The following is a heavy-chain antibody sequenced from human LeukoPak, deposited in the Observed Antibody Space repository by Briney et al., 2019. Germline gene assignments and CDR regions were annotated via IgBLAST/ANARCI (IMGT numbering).Heavy chain of an antibody. CDR1: GYTFTSYG. V-gene: IGHV1-18*01. CDR2: ISAYNGNT. D-gene: IGHD5-24*01. CDR3: ARGKVEMATTYTTFDY. J-gene: IGHJ4*02. Sequence: ASVKVSCKASGYTFTSYGISWVRQAPGQGLEWMGWISAYNGNTNYAQKLQGRVTMTTDTSTSTAYMELRSLRSDDTAVYYCARGKVEMATTYTTFDYWGQGTLVTVSS.